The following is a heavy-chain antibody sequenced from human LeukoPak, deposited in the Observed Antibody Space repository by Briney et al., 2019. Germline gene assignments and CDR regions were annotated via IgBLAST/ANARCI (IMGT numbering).Heavy chain of an antibody. CDR3: ARALRAADAFDI. Sequence: ASVKVSCKASGYTFTSYYMHWVRQAPGQGLEWMGIINPSGGSTSYAQKFQGRVTMTRDMSTSTVYMGLSSLRSEDTAVYYCARALRAADAFDIWGQGTMVTVSS. D-gene: IGHD6-25*01. J-gene: IGHJ3*02. CDR2: INPSGGST. CDR1: GYTFTSYY. V-gene: IGHV1-46*01.